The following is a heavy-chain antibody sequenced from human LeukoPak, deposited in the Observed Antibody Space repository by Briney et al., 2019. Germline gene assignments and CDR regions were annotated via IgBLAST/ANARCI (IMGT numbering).Heavy chain of an antibody. V-gene: IGHV3-23*01. D-gene: IGHD3-22*01. CDR3: ARRTYYYDSSGYLGYYGMDV. CDR1: GFTFSNYV. CDR2: ISGSGGST. J-gene: IGHJ6*02. Sequence: GGSLRLSCAASGFTFSNYVMNWVRQAPGKGLEWVSGISGSGGSTYYADSVKGRFTISRDNSKNTLYLQMNSLRAEDTAVYYCARRTYYYDSSGYLGYYGMDVWGQGTTVTVSS.